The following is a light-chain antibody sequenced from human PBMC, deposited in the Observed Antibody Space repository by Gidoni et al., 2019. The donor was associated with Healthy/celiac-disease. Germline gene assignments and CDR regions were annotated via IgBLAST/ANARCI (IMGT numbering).Light chain of an antibody. CDR2: DAS. V-gene: IGKV3-11*01. J-gene: IGKJ2*01. CDR3: QQRSNPYT. Sequence: EIVLTQSPASLSLSPGERATLPCRASQSVSSYLGWYQQKPGQAPRLLIYDASKRATGIPARVSGSGWGTDFTLTISSLEPEDFAVYYCQQRSNPYTFGQGTKLEIK. CDR1: QSVSSY.